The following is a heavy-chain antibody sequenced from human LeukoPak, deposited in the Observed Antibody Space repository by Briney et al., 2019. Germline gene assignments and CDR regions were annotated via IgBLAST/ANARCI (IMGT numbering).Heavy chain of an antibody. Sequence: ASVKVSCTASGGTFSSYAISWVRQAPGQGLERMGRIIPILGIANYAQKFQGRVTITADKSTSTAYMELSSLRSEDTAVYYCARDYGSGSLHYWGQGTLVTVSS. V-gene: IGHV1-69*04. D-gene: IGHD3-10*01. CDR3: ARDYGSGSLHY. CDR2: IIPILGIA. J-gene: IGHJ4*02. CDR1: GGTFSSYA.